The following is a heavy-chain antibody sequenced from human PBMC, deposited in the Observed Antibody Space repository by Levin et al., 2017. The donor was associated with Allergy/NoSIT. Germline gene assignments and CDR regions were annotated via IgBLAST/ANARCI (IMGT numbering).Heavy chain of an antibody. V-gene: IGHV1-2*02. CDR2: INPNSGGT. D-gene: IGHD3-10*01. CDR1: GYTFTGYY. Sequence: ASVKVSCKASGYTFTGYYIHWVRQAPGQGLEWMGWINPNSGGTNYAQNFQGRVTMTRDTSITTAYMELSRLRSDDTAVYYCARGDTYYYDSGSRAADAFDIWGQGTMVTVSS. CDR3: ARGDTYYYDSGSRAADAFDI. J-gene: IGHJ3*02.